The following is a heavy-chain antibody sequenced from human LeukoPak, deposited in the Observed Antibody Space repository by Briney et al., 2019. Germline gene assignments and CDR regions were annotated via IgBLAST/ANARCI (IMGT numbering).Heavy chain of an antibody. V-gene: IGHV3-48*01. CDR2: ISDSGSPI. J-gene: IGHJ4*02. CDR1: GFTFSSYA. Sequence: PGGSLRLSCAASGFTFSSYAMSWVRQAPGRGLEWVAFISDSGSPIYYADSVRGRFTISRDNADNSLYLQMNSLRAEDSAVYFCARNKRASQYYFDYWGQGALVTVSS. D-gene: IGHD2-2*01. CDR3: ARNKRASQYYFDY.